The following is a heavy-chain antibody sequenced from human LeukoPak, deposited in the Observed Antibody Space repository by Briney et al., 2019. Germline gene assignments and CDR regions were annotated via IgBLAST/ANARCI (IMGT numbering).Heavy chain of an antibody. J-gene: IGHJ5*02. CDR1: GGSFSGYY. CDR3: ARGLGSGSRLIP. CDR2: INHSGST. D-gene: IGHD1-26*01. V-gene: IGHV4-34*01. Sequence: SETLSLTCAVSGGSFSGYYWSWIRQPPGKGLEWIGEINHSGSTNYNPSLKSRVTISVDTSKNQFSLKLSSVTAADTAVYYCARGLGSGSRLIPWGQGTLVTVSS.